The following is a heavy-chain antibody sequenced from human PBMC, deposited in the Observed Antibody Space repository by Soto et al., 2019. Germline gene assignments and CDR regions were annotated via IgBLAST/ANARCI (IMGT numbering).Heavy chain of an antibody. CDR1: GGSFSGYY. CDR2: INHSGST. D-gene: IGHD2-2*01. V-gene: IGHV4-34*01. CDR3: ARETLGYCSSTSCVGWFDP. J-gene: IGHJ5*02. Sequence: PSETLSLTCAVYGGSFSGYYWSWIRQPPGKGLEWIGEINHSGSTNYNPSLKSRVTISVDRSKNQFSLKLSSVTAADTAVYYCARETLGYCSSTSCVGWFDPWGQGTLVTVSS.